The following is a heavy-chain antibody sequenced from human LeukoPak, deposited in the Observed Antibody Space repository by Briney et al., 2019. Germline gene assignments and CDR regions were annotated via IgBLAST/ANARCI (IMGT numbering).Heavy chain of an antibody. CDR3: ARDSAMYYGSGENAFDI. CDR2: ISYDGSNK. Sequence: GGSLRLSCAASGFTFSSYAMHWVRQAPGKGLEWVAVISYDGSNKYYADSVKGRFTISRDNSKNTLYLQMNSLRAEDTAVYYCARDSAMYYGSGENAFDIWGQGTMVTVSS. CDR1: GFTFSSYA. V-gene: IGHV3-30*04. J-gene: IGHJ3*02. D-gene: IGHD3-10*01.